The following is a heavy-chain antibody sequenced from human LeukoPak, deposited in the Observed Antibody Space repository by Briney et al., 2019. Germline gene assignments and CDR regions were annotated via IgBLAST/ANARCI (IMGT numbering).Heavy chain of an antibody. V-gene: IGHV3-53*04. CDR1: GFTVSSNY. CDR2: IYSGGST. Sequence: PGGSLRLSCAASGFTVSSNYMSWVRQAPGKGLEWVSVIYSGGSTYYADSVKGRFTISRHNSKNTLYLQMNSLRAEDTAVYYCARVLGATQGYFDYWGQGTLVTVSS. J-gene: IGHJ4*02. CDR3: ARVLGATQGYFDY. D-gene: IGHD1-26*01.